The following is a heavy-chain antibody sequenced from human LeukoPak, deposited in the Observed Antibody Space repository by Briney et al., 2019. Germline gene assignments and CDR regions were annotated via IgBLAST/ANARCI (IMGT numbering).Heavy chain of an antibody. V-gene: IGHV4-4*02. CDR2: VNLQGGT. CDR1: GGSITQTNW. D-gene: IGHD3-16*02. CDR3: AREGGSYRPLDY. J-gene: IGHJ4*02. Sequence: SETLSLTCDVSGGSITQTNWTWVRQPPGKGLEWIGEVNLQGGTNYSPSLLRRVAISVDTSANHVSLQMTSVTAADTAVYYCAREGGSYRPLDYSGQGTLVTVSS.